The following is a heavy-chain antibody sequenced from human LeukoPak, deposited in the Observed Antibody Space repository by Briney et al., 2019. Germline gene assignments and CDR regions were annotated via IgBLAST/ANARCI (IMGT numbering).Heavy chain of an antibody. J-gene: IGHJ5*02. CDR2: INPSGGST. CDR1: GYAFTSYY. CDR3: ARVTWPNWFDP. Sequence: ASVKVSCKASGYAFTSYYIHWVRQAPGQGLEWMGIINPSGGSTSYAQKFQGKVTMTRDTSTSTVYMELSSLRSGDTAVYYCARVTWPNWFDPWGQGTLVTVSS. V-gene: IGHV1-46*01.